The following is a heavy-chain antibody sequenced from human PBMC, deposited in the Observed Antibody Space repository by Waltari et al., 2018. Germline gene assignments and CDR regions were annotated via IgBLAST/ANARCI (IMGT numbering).Heavy chain of an antibody. D-gene: IGHD6-19*01. J-gene: IGHJ4*02. Sequence: QVQLQESGPGLVKPSETLSLTCTVSGGSIRSYYWSWIRQPAGKGLEWIGRIYTSGSTNYNPSLKSRVTMSVDTSKNQFSLKLSSVTAADTAVYYCARGPGIAVVGGEYYFDYWGQGTLVTVSS. CDR3: ARGPGIAVVGGEYYFDY. V-gene: IGHV4-4*07. CDR2: IYTSGST. CDR1: GGSIRSYY.